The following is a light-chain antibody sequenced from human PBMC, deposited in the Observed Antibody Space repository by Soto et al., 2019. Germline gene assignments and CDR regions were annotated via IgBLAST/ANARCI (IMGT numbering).Light chain of an antibody. V-gene: IGKV1-5*01. Sequence: DIQMTQSPSTLSPSVGDRVTITCRASQSISSWLAWYQQKPGKAPKLLIYDASSLESGVPSRFSGSGSGTEFTLTISSLQPDDFATYYCQQYNSYSPYTFGQGTNLEIK. CDR2: DAS. CDR3: QQYNSYSPYT. CDR1: QSISSW. J-gene: IGKJ2*01.